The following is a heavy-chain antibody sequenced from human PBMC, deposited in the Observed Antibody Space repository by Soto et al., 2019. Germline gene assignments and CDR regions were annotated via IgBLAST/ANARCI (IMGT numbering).Heavy chain of an antibody. J-gene: IGHJ6*02. CDR2: IYYSGST. CDR3: ARHIRGNSCMDV. D-gene: IGHD2-21*01. Sequence: PSETLSLTCTVSGGSISSSSYYRGWIRQPPGKGLDCIGSIYYSGSTSYNPPLKSRVTISVDTSKNQFSLKLSSVTAADTSVYYCARHIRGNSCMDVWGQGTTVT. V-gene: IGHV4-39*01. CDR1: GGSISSSSYY.